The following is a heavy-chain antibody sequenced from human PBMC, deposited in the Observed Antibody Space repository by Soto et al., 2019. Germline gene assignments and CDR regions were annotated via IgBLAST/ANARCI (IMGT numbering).Heavy chain of an antibody. CDR2: RNPNRGGT. CDR3: ARVLEGYCSSTSCPRSWCGP. D-gene: IGHD2-2*01. Sequence: ASVKVSCKASGYTYTGYYMHSVRQAPGQGLEWMGWRNPNRGGTNYVKKFQGRVTMRRGTSISTAYMRLSRLRSVDTAVYYCARVLEGYCSSTSCPRSWCGPWGQGTLVTVSS. J-gene: IGHJ5*02. V-gene: IGHV1-2*02. CDR1: GYTYTGYY.